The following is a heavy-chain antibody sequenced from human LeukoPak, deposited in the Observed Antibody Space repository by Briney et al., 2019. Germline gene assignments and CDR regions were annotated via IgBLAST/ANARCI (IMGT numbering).Heavy chain of an antibody. CDR2: INPDSGGT. D-gene: IGHD3-10*01. J-gene: IGHJ4*02. V-gene: IGHV1-2*02. CDR3: ASVGENYGSGGDYFDY. Sequence: ASVKVSCKASGGTFSSYAISWVRQAPGQGLEWMGWINPDSGGTNYAQKFQGRVTMTRDTSTSTAYMELSRLRSDDTAVYYCASVGENYGSGGDYFDYWGQGTLVTVSS. CDR1: GGTFSSYA.